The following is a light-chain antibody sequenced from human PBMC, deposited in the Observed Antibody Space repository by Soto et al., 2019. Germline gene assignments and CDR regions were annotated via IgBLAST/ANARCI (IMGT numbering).Light chain of an antibody. J-gene: IGLJ2*01. CDR1: SSDVGSYNL. Sequence: QSALTQPASMSGSPGQSITISCTGTSSDVGSYNLVSWYQQHPGAAPKVIIYEDNKRPSGVSNRFSGSKSGNTASLTISGLQAEDEADYYCCSYAGSVIFGGGTKLTVL. CDR3: CSYAGSVI. CDR2: EDN. V-gene: IGLV2-23*01.